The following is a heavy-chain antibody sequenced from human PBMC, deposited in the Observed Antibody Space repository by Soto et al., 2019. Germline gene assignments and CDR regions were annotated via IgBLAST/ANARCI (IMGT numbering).Heavy chain of an antibody. CDR2: IYYSGST. J-gene: IGHJ6*03. CDR1: GGSISSGGYY. D-gene: IGHD6-6*01. Sequence: PSETLSLTCTVSGGSISSGGYYWSWIRQHPGKGLEWIGYIYYSGSTYYNPSLKSRVTISVDTSKNQFSLKLSSVTAADTAVYYCARGGGIAARLFYYYYYMDVRGKGTTVTVSS. V-gene: IGHV4-31*03. CDR3: ARGGGIAARLFYYYYYMDV.